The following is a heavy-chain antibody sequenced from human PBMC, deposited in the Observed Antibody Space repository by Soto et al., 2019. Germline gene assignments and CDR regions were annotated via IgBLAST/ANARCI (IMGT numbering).Heavy chain of an antibody. Sequence: PGGSLRLSCAASGFTFSSYWMSWVRQAPGKGLEWVANIKQDGSEKYYVDSVKGRFTISRDNAKNSLYLQMNSLRAEDTAVYYCERDGLEIFGVVIHDYGMDVWGQGTTVTVSS. V-gene: IGHV3-7*03. CDR2: IKQDGSEK. J-gene: IGHJ6*02. D-gene: IGHD3-3*01. CDR3: ERDGLEIFGVVIHDYGMDV. CDR1: GFTFSSYW.